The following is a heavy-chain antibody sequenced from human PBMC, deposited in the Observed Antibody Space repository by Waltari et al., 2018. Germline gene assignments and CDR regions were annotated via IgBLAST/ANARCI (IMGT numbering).Heavy chain of an antibody. V-gene: IGHV4-59*11. D-gene: IGHD6-25*01. J-gene: IGHJ3*02. CDR1: GGSISSQY. CDR2: ISYSGST. CDR3: ARGWGSSGGWEEENPHGFDS. Sequence: QVQLQGSGPGLVKASETLSLTCTVSGGSISSQYWSWIRQSPGKGLEYIGHISYSGSTNSNPSLKSRVTIVLDTSENQFSLRLTSVTAADTAVYYCARGWGSSGGWEEENPHGFDSWGQGTTVTVSS.